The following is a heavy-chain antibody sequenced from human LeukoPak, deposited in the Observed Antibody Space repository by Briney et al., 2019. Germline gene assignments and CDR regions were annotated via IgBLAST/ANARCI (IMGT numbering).Heavy chain of an antibody. Sequence: GGSLRLSCAASGLTLSSYWMHWVRQAPGKGLVWVSRIHRNGSLTNYAESVKGRFTISRDSAKNTLYLQMNSLRAEDTAVYYCAKDRLFGSGLNGPHYYYGMDVWGQGTTVTVSS. V-gene: IGHV3-74*01. CDR2: IHRNGSLT. CDR1: GLTLSSYW. J-gene: IGHJ6*02. CDR3: AKDRLFGSGLNGPHYYYGMDV. D-gene: IGHD1-26*01.